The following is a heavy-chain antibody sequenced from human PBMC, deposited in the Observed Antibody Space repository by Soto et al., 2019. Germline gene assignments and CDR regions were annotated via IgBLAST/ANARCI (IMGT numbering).Heavy chain of an antibody. CDR3: ARAPYGDYGENWFDP. Sequence: PSETLSLTCTVSGGSISSGDYYWSWIRQPPGKGLEWIGYIYYSGSTYYNPSLKSRVTISVDTSKNQFSLKLSSVTAADTAVYYCARAPYGDYGENWFDPWGQGTLVTVS. CDR1: GGSISSGDYY. J-gene: IGHJ5*02. D-gene: IGHD4-17*01. V-gene: IGHV4-30-4*01. CDR2: IYYSGST.